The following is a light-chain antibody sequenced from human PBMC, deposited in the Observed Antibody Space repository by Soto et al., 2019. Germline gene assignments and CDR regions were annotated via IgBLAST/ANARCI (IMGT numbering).Light chain of an antibody. CDR2: GAS. CDR1: QSISTY. V-gene: IGKV1-39*01. Sequence: DIQMSQSPSSLSASIGDRITITCRASQSISTYLNWYQQKPGKAPRLLIYGASTLQNGVPSRFSGSGSATDYTLTISSLQPEDFATYYCQQSFITPPLTFGGGTTMEMK. CDR3: QQSFITPPLT. J-gene: IGKJ4*01.